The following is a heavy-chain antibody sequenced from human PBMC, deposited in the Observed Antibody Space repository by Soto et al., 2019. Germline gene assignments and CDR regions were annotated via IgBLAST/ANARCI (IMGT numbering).Heavy chain of an antibody. CDR2: IYYSGST. Sequence: SETLSLTCTVSGGSISSYYWSWIRQPPGKGLEWIGYIYYSGSTNYNPSLKSRVTISVDTSKNQFSLKLSSVTAADTAVYYCARGRGHYGAFDSWGQGKMVTVSS. J-gene: IGHJ3*02. CDR3: ARGRGHYGAFDS. CDR1: GGSISSYY. V-gene: IGHV4-59*01. D-gene: IGHD4-17*01.